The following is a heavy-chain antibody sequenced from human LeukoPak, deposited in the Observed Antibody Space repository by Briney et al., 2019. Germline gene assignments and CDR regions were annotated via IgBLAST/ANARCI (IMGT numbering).Heavy chain of an antibody. V-gene: IGHV3-7*01. J-gene: IGHJ4*02. CDR2: IKQDASDK. CDR1: GFTVSSTF. CDR3: VRDPVDY. Sequence: GGSLRLSCAASGFTVSSTFMSWVRQAPGKGLEWVASIKQDASDKYYVDSVKGRFTISRDNAKNSLFLQMISLRAEDTALYYCVRDPVDYWGQGILVTVSS.